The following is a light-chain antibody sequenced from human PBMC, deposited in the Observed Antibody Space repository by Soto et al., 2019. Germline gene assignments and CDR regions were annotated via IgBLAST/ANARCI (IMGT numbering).Light chain of an antibody. Sequence: QSVLTQPPSASGTPGQRVTISCSGSTSNIGSHSVSWYQQFPGTAPILLIYINNQRPSGVPDRFSGSKSGTSASLAISGLQSEDEADYYCASWDDSLNGLWVFGGGTQLTVL. V-gene: IGLV1-44*01. CDR2: INN. CDR1: TSNIGSHS. J-gene: IGLJ3*02. CDR3: ASWDDSLNGLWV.